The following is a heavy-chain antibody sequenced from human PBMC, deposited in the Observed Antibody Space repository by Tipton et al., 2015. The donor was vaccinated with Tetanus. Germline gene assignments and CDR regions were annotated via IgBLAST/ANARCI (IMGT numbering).Heavy chain of an antibody. CDR2: IYYSGST. CDR3: ATMTPVDWYFDL. CDR1: GGSISSYF. J-gene: IGHJ2*01. V-gene: IGHV4-59*01. Sequence: GLVKPSETLSLTCSVSGGSISSYFWSWIRQSPGQGLEWIGLIYYSGSTSYNPSLKSRVTISVDTSKNQLSLKLTSVTAADTAVYYCATMTPVDWYFDLWGRGTLGTVSS. D-gene: IGHD4-23*01.